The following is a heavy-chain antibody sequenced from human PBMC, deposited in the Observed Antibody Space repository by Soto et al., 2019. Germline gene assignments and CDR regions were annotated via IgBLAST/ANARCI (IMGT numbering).Heavy chain of an antibody. CDR3: ARLVTTNTNWFDP. V-gene: IGHV4-31*03. CDR1: GGSISSGGYY. J-gene: IGHJ5*02. CDR2: IYYSGST. Sequence: SETLSLTCTVSGGSISSGGYYWSWIRQHPGKGLEWIGYIYYSGSTYYNPSLKSRVTISVDTSKNQFSLKLSSVTAADTAVYYCARLVTTNTNWFDPWGQGTLVTVSS. D-gene: IGHD4-4*01.